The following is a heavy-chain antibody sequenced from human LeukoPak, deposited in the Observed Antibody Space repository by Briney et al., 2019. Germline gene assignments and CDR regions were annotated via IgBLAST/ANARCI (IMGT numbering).Heavy chain of an antibody. J-gene: IGHJ4*02. Sequence: SETLSLTCTVSGGSISSGTYYWGWIRQPPGKGLEWIGNFHYSGSTYSGSTYYNPSLKSRVTISVDTSKNQFSLKLSSVTAADTAVYYCARLTYNWNIFDYWGQGTLVTVSS. D-gene: IGHD1/OR15-1a*01. CDR2: FHYSGSTYSGST. V-gene: IGHV4-39*01. CDR1: GGSISSGTYY. CDR3: ARLTYNWNIFDY.